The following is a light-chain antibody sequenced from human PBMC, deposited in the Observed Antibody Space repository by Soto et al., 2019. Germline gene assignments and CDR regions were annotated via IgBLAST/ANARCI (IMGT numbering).Light chain of an antibody. Sequence: DIQMTQSPSTLSGSVGDRVTITCRASQTISSWLAWYQQKPGKAPKLLIYKASTLKSGVPSRFSGSGSGTEFTLTISRLEPEDFAVYYCQQYGSPPITFGQGTRLEIK. CDR1: QTISSW. CDR2: KAS. J-gene: IGKJ5*01. V-gene: IGKV1-5*03. CDR3: QQYGSPPIT.